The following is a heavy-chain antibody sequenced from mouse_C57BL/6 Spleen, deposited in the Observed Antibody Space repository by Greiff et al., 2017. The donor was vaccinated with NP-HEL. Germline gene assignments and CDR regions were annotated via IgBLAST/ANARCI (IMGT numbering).Heavy chain of an antibody. CDR1: GYTFTSYT. D-gene: IGHD3-1*01. J-gene: IGHJ2*01. CDR2: INPSSGYT. CDR3: TRKSTRASY. V-gene: IGHV1-4*01. Sequence: VQLQQSGAELVKPGASVKMSCKASGYTFTSYTMHWVKQRPGQGLEWIGYINPSSGYTKYNQKFKDKATLTADKSSSTAYMQLSSLTSEESAVYYCTRKSTRASYLGQGTTLTVSS.